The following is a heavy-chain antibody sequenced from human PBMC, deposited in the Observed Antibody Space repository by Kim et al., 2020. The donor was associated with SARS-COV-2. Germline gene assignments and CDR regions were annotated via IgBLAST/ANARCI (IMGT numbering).Heavy chain of an antibody. J-gene: IGHJ5*02. D-gene: IGHD6-13*01. Sequence: YEQKFQGRVTMTRDTSISTAYMGLSRLRSDDTAVYYCARDQGIAAAEGFSWGQGTLVTVSS. CDR3: ARDQGIAAAEGFS. V-gene: IGHV1-2*02.